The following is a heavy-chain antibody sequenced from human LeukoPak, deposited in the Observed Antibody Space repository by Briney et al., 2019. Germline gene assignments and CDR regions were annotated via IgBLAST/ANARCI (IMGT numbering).Heavy chain of an antibody. CDR2: INPNSGGT. V-gene: IGHV1-2*02. D-gene: IGHD3-22*01. CDR3: ASLSYYDLSGYFY. Sequence: ASVKVSCKASGYTFTGYYMHWVRQAPGQGLEWMGWINPNSGGTNYAQKFQGRVTMTRDTPISTAYMELSRLRSDDTAVYYCASLSYYDLSGYFYWGQGTLVTVSS. J-gene: IGHJ4*02. CDR1: GYTFTGYY.